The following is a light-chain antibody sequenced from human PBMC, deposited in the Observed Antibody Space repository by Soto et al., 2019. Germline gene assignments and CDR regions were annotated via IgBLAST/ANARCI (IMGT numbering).Light chain of an antibody. CDR3: QQYGSVPLT. J-gene: IGKJ4*01. V-gene: IGKV3-20*01. CDR1: QSVSTSY. Sequence: EIVLTQSPGTLSLSPGERATLSCRASQSVSTSYLAWYQQTPGPAPRLLIYGASSRATGLPDRISGSGSGADFTLTISILEPEDVAVYCCQQYGSVPLTFGGGTKVEIK. CDR2: GAS.